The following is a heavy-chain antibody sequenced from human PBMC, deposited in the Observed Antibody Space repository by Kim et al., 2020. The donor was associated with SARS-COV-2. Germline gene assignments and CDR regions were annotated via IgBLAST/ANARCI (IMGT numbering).Heavy chain of an antibody. Sequence: GGSLRLSCAASGFTFSSYEMNWVRQAPGKGLEWVSYISSSGSTIYYADSVKGRFTISRDNAKNSLYLQMNSLRAEDTAVYYCARDRLAAPAWYFDLWGRGTLVTVSS. D-gene: IGHD2-15*01. CDR1: GFTFSSYE. J-gene: IGHJ2*01. CDR2: ISSSGSTI. CDR3: ARDRLAAPAWYFDL. V-gene: IGHV3-48*03.